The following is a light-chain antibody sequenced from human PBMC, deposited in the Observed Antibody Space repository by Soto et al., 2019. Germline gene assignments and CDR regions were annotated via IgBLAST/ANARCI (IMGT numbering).Light chain of an antibody. CDR3: QQYNSYWT. Sequence: DIQMTQSPSSLSASVGDRVTITCRASQTISNWLAWYQQKPGRAPKLLIYAASTLESGVPSRFSGRGSGTEFTRTISSLQPDDFATYYCQQYNSYWTFGQGTKVEIK. V-gene: IGKV1-5*01. CDR1: QTISNW. CDR2: AAS. J-gene: IGKJ1*01.